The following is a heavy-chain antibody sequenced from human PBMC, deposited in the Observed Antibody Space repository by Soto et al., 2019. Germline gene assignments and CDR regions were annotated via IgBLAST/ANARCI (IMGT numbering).Heavy chain of an antibody. CDR1: GYTFTNHA. J-gene: IGHJ6*02. CDR2: LNADNGDT. CDR3: ARDGHTPTPPYSYYGMDV. V-gene: IGHV1-3*01. Sequence: QVHLVQSGAELKRPGASVKVSCKASGYTFTNHAMHWVRQAPGQSLEWMGWLNADNGDTKYSQKLQSRVTITRDTSACTAYMELTSLRAEDTAVYYCARDGHTPTPPYSYYGMDVWGQGTTVTVSS.